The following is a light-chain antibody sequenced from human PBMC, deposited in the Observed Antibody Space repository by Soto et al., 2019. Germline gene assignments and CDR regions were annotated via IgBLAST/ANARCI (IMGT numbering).Light chain of an antibody. CDR1: SSNIGAGHV. Sequence: QSVLTQPPSVSGAPGQRVTISCTGSSSNIGAGHVVHWYQQFPGRAPNLLIYGSSNRPSGVPDRFSGSKSGTSASLAITGQDDEDDDYYCWPYYDGVRASLVFGGAPLMTVL. CDR2: GSS. J-gene: IGLJ7*01. CDR3: PYYDGVRASLV. V-gene: IGLV1-40*01.